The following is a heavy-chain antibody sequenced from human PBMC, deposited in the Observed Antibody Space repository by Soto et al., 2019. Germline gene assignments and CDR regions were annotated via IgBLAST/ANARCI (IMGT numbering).Heavy chain of an antibody. J-gene: IGHJ4*02. D-gene: IGHD3-22*01. V-gene: IGHV3-30*18. CDR2: ISYDGSNK. CDR1: GFTFSSYG. CDR3: AKAYDSSALDY. Sequence: QVQLVESGGGVVQPGRSLRLSYAASGFTFSSYGMHWVRQAPGKGLEWVAVISYDGSNKYYADSVKGRFTNSRDNSKNTLYLQMNSLRAEDTAVYYCAKAYDSSALDYWGQGTLVTVSS.